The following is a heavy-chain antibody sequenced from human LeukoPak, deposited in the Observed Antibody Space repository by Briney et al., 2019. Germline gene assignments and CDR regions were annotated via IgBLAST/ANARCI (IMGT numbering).Heavy chain of an antibody. J-gene: IGHJ4*02. Sequence: GGSLRLSCAASGFTFSSYGMHWVRQAPGKGLEWVAVVSYDGSNIYYADSVKGRFTISRDNSKNTLFLQMNSLRAEDTALYYCARDFCSGGSCYLFDFWGQGTLVTVSS. CDR3: ARDFCSGGSCYLFDF. D-gene: IGHD2-15*01. V-gene: IGHV3-30*03. CDR1: GFTFSSYG. CDR2: VSYDGSNI.